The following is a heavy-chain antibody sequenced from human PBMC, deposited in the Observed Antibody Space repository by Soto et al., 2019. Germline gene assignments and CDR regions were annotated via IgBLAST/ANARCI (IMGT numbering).Heavy chain of an antibody. CDR2: FYYSGST. CDR1: GGSISRYY. CDR3: ARGGWKLFDY. V-gene: IGHV4-59*01. Sequence: PTGTLSLTCTVSGGSISRYYWSWIRQPPGKGLEWIGYFYYSGSTNYNPSLKSRVTISVDTSKNQFSLKLSSVTAADTAVYYCARGGWKLFDYWGQGTLVTVSS. D-gene: IGHD6-19*01. J-gene: IGHJ4*02.